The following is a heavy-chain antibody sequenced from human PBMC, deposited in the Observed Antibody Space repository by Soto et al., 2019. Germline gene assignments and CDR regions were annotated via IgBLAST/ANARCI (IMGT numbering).Heavy chain of an antibody. V-gene: IGHV4-59*01. CDR1: GDSINSYY. Sequence: SETLSLTCTVSGDSINSYYWRWIRQPPGKGLEWIGYIYYTGRTTYNPSLKSRVTISIDTSKTQLFLHLNSVTAADTAMYYCARYDTAGYSLAIWGQGTLVTVSS. CDR2: IYYTGRT. J-gene: IGHJ4*02. CDR3: ARYDTAGYSLAI. D-gene: IGHD3-22*01.